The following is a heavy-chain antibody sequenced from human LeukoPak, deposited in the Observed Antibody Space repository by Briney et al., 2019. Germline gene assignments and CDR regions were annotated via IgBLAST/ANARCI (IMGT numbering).Heavy chain of an antibody. CDR2: VSYDGSNT. V-gene: IGHV3-30*14. CDR3: AREGIVILPTVICVGYFDF. D-gene: IGHD2-2*01. Sequence: GGSLRLSCAASGFTFSSSEMHWVRQAPGKGLEWVAVVSYDGSNTYYADSVKGRFTISRDNSKDTLYLHMTSLRTDDTAVYYCAREGIVILPTVICVGYFDFWGQGTLVTVSS. J-gene: IGHJ4*02. CDR1: GFTFSSSE.